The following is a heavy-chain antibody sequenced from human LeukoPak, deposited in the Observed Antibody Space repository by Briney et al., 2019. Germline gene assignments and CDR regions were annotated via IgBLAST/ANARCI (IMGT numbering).Heavy chain of an antibody. CDR3: AREGHDYGDNTPDY. J-gene: IGHJ4*02. Sequence: ASVKVSCKASGSTFRNYGILWVRQAPGQGLEWMGWVSPYNDNTNYAQNFQGRVTMTTDTSTNLAYMELRSLRYDDTAVYYCAREGHDYGDNTPDYWGRGTLVTVSS. V-gene: IGHV1-18*01. CDR1: GSTFRNYG. CDR2: VSPYNDNT. D-gene: IGHD4-17*01.